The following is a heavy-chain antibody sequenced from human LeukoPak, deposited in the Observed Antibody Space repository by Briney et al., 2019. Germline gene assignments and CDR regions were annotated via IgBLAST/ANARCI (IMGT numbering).Heavy chain of an antibody. CDR1: GDSVSSNSAA. CDR2: TYYRSKWYN. CDR3: ARDVRVQLWTQYYYYYMDV. J-gene: IGHJ6*03. Sequence: SQTLSLTCAISGDSVSSNSAAWNWIRQSPSRGLEWLGRTYYRSKWYNDYAVSVKSRITINPDTSKNQFSLQLNSVTPEDTAVYYCARDVRVQLWTQYYYYYMDVWGKGTTVTVSS. D-gene: IGHD5-18*01. V-gene: IGHV6-1*01.